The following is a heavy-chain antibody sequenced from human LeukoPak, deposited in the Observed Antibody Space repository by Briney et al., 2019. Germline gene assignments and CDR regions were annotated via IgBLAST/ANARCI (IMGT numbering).Heavy chain of an antibody. CDR2: IYCSGNT. V-gene: IGHV4-59*01. CDR1: GGSISSYY. CDR3: ATYYYDGTGYYYRGFHI. D-gene: IGHD3-22*01. J-gene: IGHJ3*02. Sequence: SETLSLTCTVSGGSISSYYWNWIRQPPGKGLEWIGYIYCSGNTNYNPSLKSRVTMSVDTSKNQFSLKLSSVTAADTAVYYCATYYYDGTGYYYRGFHIWGQGTMVTVSS.